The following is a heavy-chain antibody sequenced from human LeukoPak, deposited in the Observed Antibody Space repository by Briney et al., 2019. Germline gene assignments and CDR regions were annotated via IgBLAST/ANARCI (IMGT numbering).Heavy chain of an antibody. CDR1: GFTFNSFA. J-gene: IGHJ5*02. CDR2: ISSNGGSS. Sequence: PGGSLRLSCAASGFTFNSFAMRWVRQAPGKGLEYVSAISSNGGSSYYADSVKGRFTISRDNSKNTLYLQMSSLRAEDTAVYYCVKDRYYDILTGSIDPWGQGTLVTVSS. D-gene: IGHD3-9*01. V-gene: IGHV3-64D*06. CDR3: VKDRYYDILTGSIDP.